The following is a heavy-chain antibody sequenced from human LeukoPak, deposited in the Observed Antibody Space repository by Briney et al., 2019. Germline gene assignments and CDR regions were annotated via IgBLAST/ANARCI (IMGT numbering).Heavy chain of an antibody. CDR1: GFTFDDYA. D-gene: IGHD6-19*01. J-gene: IGHJ4*02. CDR3: AKDGGIAVAGTGYFDY. CDR2: ISWNSGSI. V-gene: IGHV3-9*01. Sequence: PGRSLRLSCAASGFTFDDYAMHWVRQAPGKGLEWVSGISWNSGSIGYADSVKGRFTISRDNAKNSLYLQMNSLRAEDTALYYCAKDGGIAVAGTGYFDYWGQGTLVTVSS.